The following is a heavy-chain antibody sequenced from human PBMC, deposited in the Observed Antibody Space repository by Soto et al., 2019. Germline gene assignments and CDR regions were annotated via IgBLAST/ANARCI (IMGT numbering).Heavy chain of an antibody. V-gene: IGHV1-69*01. D-gene: IGHD6-19*01. CDR3: ARAGEQWRVRYCWFDP. Sequence: QVQLVQSGAEVKKPGSSVKVSCKASGGTFSSYAISWVRQAPGQGLEWMGGIIPIFGTANYAEKFQGRVTITADESTSTAYMELSSLRCEDTAVYYCARAGEQWRVRYCWFDPWGQGTLVTVSS. CDR2: IIPIFGTA. CDR1: GGTFSSYA. J-gene: IGHJ5*02.